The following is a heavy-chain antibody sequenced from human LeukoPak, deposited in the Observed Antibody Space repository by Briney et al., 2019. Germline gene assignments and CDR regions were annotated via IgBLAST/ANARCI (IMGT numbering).Heavy chain of an antibody. CDR2: IYSGGST. V-gene: IGHV3-53*01. Sequence: PGGSLRLSCAASGFTVSSNCMSWVRQAPGKGLEWVSVIYSGGSTYYADSVKGRFTISRDNSKNTLYLQMNSLRAEDTAVYYCARDRGMNYDILTGYYRDDAFDIWGQGTMVTVSS. D-gene: IGHD3-9*01. CDR3: ARDRGMNYDILTGYYRDDAFDI. J-gene: IGHJ3*02. CDR1: GFTVSSNC.